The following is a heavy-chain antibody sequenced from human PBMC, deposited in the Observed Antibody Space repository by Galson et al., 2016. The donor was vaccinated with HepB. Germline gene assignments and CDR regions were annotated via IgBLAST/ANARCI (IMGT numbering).Heavy chain of an antibody. V-gene: IGHV1-18*01. J-gene: IGHJ3*01. CDR2: INAYGGHT. CDR3: ATDSTAGVLAFDV. CDR1: GYTFSNFA. Sequence: SVKVSCKASGYTFSNFAFSWVRQAPGQGLEWVGWINAYGGHTDYIQNFQGRVIMTTDTSTNTAYMEIRNLRSDDTAVYYCATDSTAGVLAFDVWGQGTMDTISS. D-gene: IGHD2-8*01.